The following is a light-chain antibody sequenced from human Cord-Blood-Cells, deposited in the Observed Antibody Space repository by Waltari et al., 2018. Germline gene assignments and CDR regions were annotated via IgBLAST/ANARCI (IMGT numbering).Light chain of an antibody. J-gene: IGLJ3*02. CDR2: EGS. CDR3: CSYAGSSTWV. Sequence: QSALTQPASVSGSPGQSITISCTGTSSDVGSYHLVSWYQQHPGKAPNPMIYEGSKRPSGVSNRFSGSKSGNTASLTISGLQAEDEADYYCCSYAGSSTWVFGGGTKLTVL. V-gene: IGLV2-23*01. CDR1: SSDVGSYHL.